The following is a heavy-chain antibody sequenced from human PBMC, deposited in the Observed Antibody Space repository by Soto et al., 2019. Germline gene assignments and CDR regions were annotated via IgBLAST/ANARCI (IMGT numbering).Heavy chain of an antibody. CDR2: ISYDGSNK. CDR3: AKVRDYGDYKRGAPAFLV. V-gene: IGHV3-30*18. Sequence: QVQLVESGGGVVQPGRSLRLSCAASGFTFSSYGMHWVRQAPGKGLEWVAVISYDGSNKYYADSVKGRFTISRDNSKNRMYLQKNSLRAEDTAVYYCAKVRDYGDYKRGAPAFLVWGQGTTVTVSS. CDR1: GFTFSSYG. J-gene: IGHJ6*02. D-gene: IGHD4-17*01.